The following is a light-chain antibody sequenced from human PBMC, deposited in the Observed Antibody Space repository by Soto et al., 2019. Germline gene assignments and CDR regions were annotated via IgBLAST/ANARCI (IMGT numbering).Light chain of an antibody. J-gene: IGKJ1*01. Sequence: AIQVTQSPSSLSASVGDRVTISCRASQGIGNDLGWYRQKPGKAPKRLIYEASTLQTGVASRFSGSGSGTDFTLTISSLQPEDFATYYGLQDYVYPWTFGQGTKVEVK. CDR1: QGIGND. CDR2: EAS. V-gene: IGKV1-6*01. CDR3: LQDYVYPWT.